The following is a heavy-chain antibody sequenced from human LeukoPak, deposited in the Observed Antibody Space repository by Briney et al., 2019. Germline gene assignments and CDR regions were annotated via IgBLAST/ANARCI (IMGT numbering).Heavy chain of an antibody. CDR1: GYTFTSYD. CDR3: VRGLSDGGNSSADY. CDR2: MNPNSGNT. J-gene: IGHJ4*02. Sequence: ASVKVSCKASGYTFTSYDINWVRQATGQGLEWMGWMNPNSGNTGYAQKFQGRVTMTRNTSISTAYMELSSLRSEDTAMYYCVRGLSDGGNSSADYWGQGTLVTVSS. V-gene: IGHV1-8*01. D-gene: IGHD4-23*01.